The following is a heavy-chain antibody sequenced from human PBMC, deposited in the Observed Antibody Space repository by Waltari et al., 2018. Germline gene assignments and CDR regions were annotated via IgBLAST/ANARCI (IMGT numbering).Heavy chain of an antibody. CDR1: GLTVSSNY. J-gene: IGHJ4*02. V-gene: IGHV3-53*01. Sequence: EVQLVESGGGLIQPGGSLRFSCAPSGLTVSSNYMSWVRKAPGKGLEWVSVIYSGGSTYYADSVKGRFTISRDNSKNTLYLQMNSLRAEDTAVYYCARDSADYYDSSGLDYWGQGTLVTVSS. CDR2: IYSGGST. CDR3: ARDSADYYDSSGLDY. D-gene: IGHD3-22*01.